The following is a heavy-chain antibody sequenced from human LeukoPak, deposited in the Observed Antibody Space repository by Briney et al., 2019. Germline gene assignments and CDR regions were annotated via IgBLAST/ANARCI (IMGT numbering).Heavy chain of an antibody. D-gene: IGHD6-6*01. J-gene: IGHJ2*01. CDR3: ARRRLVPGYFDL. Sequence: SETLSHTCAVFGGSFSGYYWSWIRQPPGKGLEWIGSIYYSGSTYYNPSLKSRVTISVDTSKNQFSLKLSSVTAADTAVYYCARRRLVPGYFDLWGRGTLVTVSS. CDR1: GGSFSGYY. V-gene: IGHV4-34*01. CDR2: IYYSGST.